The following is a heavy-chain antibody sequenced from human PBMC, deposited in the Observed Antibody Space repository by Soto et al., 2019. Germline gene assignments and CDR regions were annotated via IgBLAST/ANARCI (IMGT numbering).Heavy chain of an antibody. CDR2: IYYSGST. CDR1: GGSISSYY. CDR3: ARDRTPAAGTLYGMDV. J-gene: IGHJ6*02. Sequence: SETLSLTCTVSGGSISSYYWSWIRQPPGKGLEWIGYIYYSGSTNYNPSLKSRVTISVDTSKNQFSLKLSSVTAADTAVYYCARDRTPAAGTLYGMDVWGQGTTVTV. D-gene: IGHD6-13*01. V-gene: IGHV4-59*01.